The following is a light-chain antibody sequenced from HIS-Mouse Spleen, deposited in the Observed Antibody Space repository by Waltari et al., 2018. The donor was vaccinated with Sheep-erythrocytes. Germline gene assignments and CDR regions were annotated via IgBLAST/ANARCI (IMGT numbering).Light chain of an antibody. CDR3: QQYNNWMYT. J-gene: IGKJ2*01. V-gene: IGKV3-15*01. Sequence: EIVMTQSPATLSVSPGERATLSCRASQSVSSNLAWYHQKPGQAPRLLIYGASTRATGIPARVSGSGSGTELTLTISSMQSEDFAVYYCQQYNNWMYTFGQGTKLEIK. CDR1: QSVSSN. CDR2: GAS.